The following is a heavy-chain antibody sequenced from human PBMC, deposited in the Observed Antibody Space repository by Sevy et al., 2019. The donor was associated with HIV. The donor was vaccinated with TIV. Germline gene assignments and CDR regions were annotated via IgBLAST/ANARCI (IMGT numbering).Heavy chain of an antibody. D-gene: IGHD3-22*01. V-gene: IGHV4-61*01. J-gene: IGHJ4*02. CDR2: VYHTGST. Sequence: SETLSLTCAVSGVSVSSDTYYWSWIRQPPGKGLEWIGYVYHTGSTNYSHSFKSRVTISVDTSKNQFSLRLFSVAAADTAVYYCAREPYFFDKSGYYWDYWGQGALVTVSS. CDR3: AREPYFFDKSGYYWDY. CDR1: GVSVSSDTYY.